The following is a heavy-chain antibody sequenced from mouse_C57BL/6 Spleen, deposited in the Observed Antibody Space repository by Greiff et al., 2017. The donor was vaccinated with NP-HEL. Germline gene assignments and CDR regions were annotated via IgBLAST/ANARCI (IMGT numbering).Heavy chain of an antibody. CDR3: ARQRETAWFAY. V-gene: IGHV5-6*01. Sequence: EVQLVESGGDLVKPGGSLKLSCAASGFTFSSYGMSWVRQTPDKRLEWVATISSGGSYTYYPDSVKGRFTISRDNAKNTLYLQMSSLKSEDTAMYYCARQRETAWFAYWGQGTLVTVSA. D-gene: IGHD3-2*01. J-gene: IGHJ3*01. CDR2: ISSGGSYT. CDR1: GFTFSSYG.